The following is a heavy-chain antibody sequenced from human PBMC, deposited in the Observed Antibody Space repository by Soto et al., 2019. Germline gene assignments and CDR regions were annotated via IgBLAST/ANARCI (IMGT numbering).Heavy chain of an antibody. CDR2: IYTSGST. Sequence: QVQLQESGPGLVKPSETLSLTCTVSGGSISSYYWSWIRQHAGKGLEWIGRIYTSGSTNYNPSLKSRVTMSVETSKNQFSLKLISVTAADTAVYYGARGGYGSSTSCYTGDYYYYGMDVWGQGTTVTVSS. J-gene: IGHJ6*02. V-gene: IGHV4-4*07. D-gene: IGHD2-2*02. CDR1: GGSISSYY. CDR3: ARGGYGSSTSCYTGDYYYYGMDV.